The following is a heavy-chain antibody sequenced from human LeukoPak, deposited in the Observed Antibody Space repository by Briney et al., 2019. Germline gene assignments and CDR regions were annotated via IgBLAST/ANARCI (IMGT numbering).Heavy chain of an antibody. CDR3: ARVNVLYVSPNWSDP. V-gene: IGHV3-66*01. J-gene: IGHJ5*02. CDR1: GFTVSSNY. Sequence: GGSLRLSCAASGFTVSSNYMTWVRQAPGKGLEWVSVIYAGGATYYAESVKGRFTISRDKPNNTLYLQMNNLRPDDTALYYCARVNVLYVSPNWSDPWGQGTLVTVSS. CDR2: IYAGGAT. D-gene: IGHD2-15*01.